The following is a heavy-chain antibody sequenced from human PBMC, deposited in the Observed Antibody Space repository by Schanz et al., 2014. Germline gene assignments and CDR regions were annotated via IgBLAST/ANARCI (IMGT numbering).Heavy chain of an antibody. CDR2: ISYDGSKK. Sequence: QVHLLESGGGVVQPGRSLRLSCAASGFMFSSYGMHWVRQAPGKGLEWVGVISYDGSKKSYADSVKGRFTISRDNSKSTLYLQMNTLRAEDTAVYYCARKMKLGVYGGKGHDSLDIWGQGTMVTVSS. V-gene: IGHV3-33*08. J-gene: IGHJ3*02. CDR1: GFMFSSYG. D-gene: IGHD4-17*01. CDR3: ARKMKLGVYGGKGHDSLDI.